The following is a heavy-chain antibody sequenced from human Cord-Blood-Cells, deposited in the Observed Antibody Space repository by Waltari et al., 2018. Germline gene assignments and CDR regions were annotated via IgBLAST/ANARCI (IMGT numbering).Heavy chain of an antibody. V-gene: IGHV1-69*09. D-gene: IGHD1-7*01. CDR3: ARGCGLNWNYEDY. J-gene: IGHJ4*02. CDR1: GGTFSSYA. CDR2: IIPILGIA. Sequence: QVQLVQSGAEVKKPGSSVKVSCKASGGTFSSYAISWVRQTPGQGLDGMGRIIPILGIANYAQKFQGRVTITADKSTSTAYMELSSLRSEDTDVYYCARGCGLNWNYEDYWGQGTLGTVSS.